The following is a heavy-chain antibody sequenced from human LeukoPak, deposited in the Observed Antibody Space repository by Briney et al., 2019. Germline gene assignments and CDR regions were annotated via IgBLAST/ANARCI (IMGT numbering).Heavy chain of an antibody. D-gene: IGHD2-21*02. J-gene: IGHJ4*02. CDR3: ASGGGDQGMDFDY. V-gene: IGHV4-59*01. CDR2: IYYSGST. Sequence: PSETLSLTCTVSGGSISSYYWSWIRQPPGKGLEWIGYIYYSGSTNYNPSLKSRVTISVDTSKNQFSLKLSSVTAADTAVYYCASGGGDQGMDFDYWGQGTLVTVSS. CDR1: GGSISSYY.